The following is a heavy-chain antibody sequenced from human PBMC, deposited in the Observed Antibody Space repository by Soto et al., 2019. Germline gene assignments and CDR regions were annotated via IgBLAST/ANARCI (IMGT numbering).Heavy chain of an antibody. D-gene: IGHD2-2*01. J-gene: IGHJ6*02. V-gene: IGHV1-3*01. Sequence: QVQLVQSGAEVKKPGASVKVSCKASGYTFTSYAMHWVRQAPGQRLDWMGWINAGNGNTKYSQKFQGRLTITRDTSASTAYMEVSSLRSEDTAVYYCAGDQGYCSSTSCYVTFYGMDVWGQGTTVTVSS. CDR1: GYTFTSYA. CDR3: AGDQGYCSSTSCYVTFYGMDV. CDR2: INAGNGNT.